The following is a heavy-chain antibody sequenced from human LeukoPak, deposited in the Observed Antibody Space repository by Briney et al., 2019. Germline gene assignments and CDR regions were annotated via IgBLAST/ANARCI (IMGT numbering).Heavy chain of an antibody. D-gene: IGHD2-2*01. CDR3: ASLGYCSSTSCSGIDY. J-gene: IGHJ4*02. CDR2: IYHSGST. CDR1: GFTFSSYSM. V-gene: IGHV4-4*02. Sequence: GSLRLSCAASGFTFSSYSMNWVRQAPGKGLEWIGEIYHSGSTNYNPSLKSRVTISVDKSKNQFSLKLSSVTAADTAVYYCASLGYCSSTSCSGIDYWGQGTLVTVSS.